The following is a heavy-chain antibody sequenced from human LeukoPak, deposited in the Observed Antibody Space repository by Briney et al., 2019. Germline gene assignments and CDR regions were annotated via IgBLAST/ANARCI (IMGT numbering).Heavy chain of an antibody. V-gene: IGHV3-7*01. CDR3: ATGGRRYYAD. CDR2: IKEDGSVK. J-gene: IGHJ4*02. Sequence: QTGGSLRLSCVVSGFMFSSNTMTWVRQAPGKGLEWVANIKEDGSVKHYVDSVKGRSTISRDNAKNSLYLQMNSLRAEDTAVYYCATGGRRYYADWGQGTLVTVSS. D-gene: IGHD2/OR15-2a*01. CDR1: GFMFSSNT.